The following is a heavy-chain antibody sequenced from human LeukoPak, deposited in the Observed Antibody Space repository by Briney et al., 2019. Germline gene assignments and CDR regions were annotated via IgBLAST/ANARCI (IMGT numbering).Heavy chain of an antibody. Sequence: GGSLRLSCAASGFTFSSYAMSWVRQAPGKGLVWVSRISSDGSITGYADSVKGRFTISRDNAKNTLYLQMNSLRAEDTAVYYCARHLNYYLDYWGQGTLVTVSS. D-gene: IGHD3-10*01. J-gene: IGHJ4*02. CDR2: ISSDGSIT. CDR3: ARHLNYYLDY. CDR1: GFTFSSYA. V-gene: IGHV3-74*01.